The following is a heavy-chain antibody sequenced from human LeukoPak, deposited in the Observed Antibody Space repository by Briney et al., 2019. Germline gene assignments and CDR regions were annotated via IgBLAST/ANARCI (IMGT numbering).Heavy chain of an antibody. CDR2: ISSSGNTI. Sequence: GGSLRLSCAASGFTFSSYEMNWVRQAPGKGLEWVSYISSSGNTIYYADSVKGRFTISRDNAMQSLYLQMNSLRAEDTAVYYCASGYDILTGPYYYYGMDVWGQGTTVTVSS. J-gene: IGHJ6*02. CDR3: ASGYDILTGPYYYYGMDV. D-gene: IGHD3-9*01. V-gene: IGHV3-48*03. CDR1: GFTFSSYE.